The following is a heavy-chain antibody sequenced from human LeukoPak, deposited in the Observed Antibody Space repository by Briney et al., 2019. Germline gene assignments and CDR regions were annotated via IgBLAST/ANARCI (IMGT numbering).Heavy chain of an antibody. CDR2: IYSGGST. CDR1: GFTVSSNY. V-gene: IGHV3-53*01. CDR3: VRADGDF. Sequence: GGSLRLSCAASGFTVSSNYMSWVRQAPGKGLEWVSVIYSGGSTYYADSVKGRFTIFRDSAKNSLFLQMNSLRVEDTALYFCVRADGDFWGQGTMVTVSS. J-gene: IGHJ4*02.